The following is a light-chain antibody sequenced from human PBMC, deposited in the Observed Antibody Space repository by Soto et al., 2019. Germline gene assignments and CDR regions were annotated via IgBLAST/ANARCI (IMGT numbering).Light chain of an antibody. J-gene: IGKJ4*01. CDR2: GAS. CDR3: QQYSSWVT. V-gene: IGKV3-15*01. Sequence: EIVMTQSPVTLSLSPGDTATLSCRASQTITSNLAWYQQKPGQPPRLLIYGASTRATGIPARFSGSGSGTEFTLTITNLQSEDFEVYYCQQYSSWVTFGGGTQLEI. CDR1: QTITSN.